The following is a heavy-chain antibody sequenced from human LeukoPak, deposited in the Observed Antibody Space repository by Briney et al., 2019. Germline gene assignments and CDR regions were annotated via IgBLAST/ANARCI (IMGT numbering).Heavy chain of an antibody. CDR3: AGTYYDFWSGSQGYFDY. V-gene: IGHV4-4*07. J-gene: IGHJ4*02. D-gene: IGHD3-3*01. Sequence: SEALSLTCTVSGGSISSYYWSWIRQPAGKGLEWIGRIYTSGSANYNPSLKSRVTMSVDTSKNHFSLTLSSVTAADTAVYYCAGTYYDFWSGSQGYFDYWGQGTLVTVSS. CDR1: GGSISSYY. CDR2: IYTSGSA.